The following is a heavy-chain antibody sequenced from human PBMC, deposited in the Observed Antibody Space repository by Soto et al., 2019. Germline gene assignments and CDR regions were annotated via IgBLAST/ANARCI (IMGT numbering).Heavy chain of an antibody. D-gene: IGHD6-19*01. J-gene: IGHJ5*02. CDR2: TYYRSKWYN. Sequence: PSQTLSLTCAISGDSVSSNSAAWNWIRQSPSRGLEWLGRTYYRSKWYNDYAVSMKSRITINPDTSKNQFSLQLNSVTPEDTAVYYCAISSGCDTWFDPWGQGTLDTVSS. CDR1: GDSVSSNSAA. CDR3: AISSGCDTWFDP. V-gene: IGHV6-1*01.